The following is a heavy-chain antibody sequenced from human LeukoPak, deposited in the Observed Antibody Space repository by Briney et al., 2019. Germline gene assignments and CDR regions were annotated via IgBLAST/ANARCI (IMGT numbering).Heavy chain of an antibody. D-gene: IGHD6-13*01. Sequence: SLRLSWAVYAPKFASFGMHWVRQAPGKGLEWVASIRFDGNNKYYADSVKGRFTISRDNSKNTLYLQMDSLRREDTSIYHCAKVRLLLSSWDDVFESWGQGTMVTVSS. CDR2: IRFDGNNK. V-gene: IGHV3-30*02. CDR1: APKFASFG. CDR3: AKVRLLLSSWDDVFES. J-gene: IGHJ3*02.